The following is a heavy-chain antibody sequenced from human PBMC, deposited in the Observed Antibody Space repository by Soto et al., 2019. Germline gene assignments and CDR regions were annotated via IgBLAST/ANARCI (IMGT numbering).Heavy chain of an antibody. V-gene: IGHV1-8*01. CDR2: INPNSGNT. J-gene: IGHJ5*02. CDR1: GYIFTNYD. Sequence: QVQLLQAGAEVKKTGASVKVSCKASGYIFTNYDINWVRQATGQGLEYLGWINPNSGNTGYVQKFQGRVTMTSNTSINTAYMEQNRLRSEDTAVYYCARGIQYGDYSGWCDPWGKGTKVTVSS. D-gene: IGHD4-17*01. CDR3: ARGIQYGDYSGWCDP.